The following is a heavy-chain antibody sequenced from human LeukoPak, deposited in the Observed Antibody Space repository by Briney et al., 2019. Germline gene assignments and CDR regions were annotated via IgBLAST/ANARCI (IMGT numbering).Heavy chain of an antibody. CDR2: IYTSGST. CDR3: ARWRITNDAFDI. J-gene: IGHJ3*02. CDR1: GGSISSGSYY. D-gene: IGHD3-10*01. Sequence: SSETLSLTCTVSGGSISSGSYYWSWIRQPAGKGLEWIGRIYTSGSTNYNPSLKSRVTISVDTSKNQFSLKLSPVTAADTAVYYCARWRITNDAFDIWGQGTMVTVSS. V-gene: IGHV4-61*02.